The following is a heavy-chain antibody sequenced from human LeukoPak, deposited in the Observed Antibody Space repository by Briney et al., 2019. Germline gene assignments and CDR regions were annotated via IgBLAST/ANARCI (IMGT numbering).Heavy chain of an antibody. V-gene: IGHV4-39*07. D-gene: IGHD1-1*01. CDR1: GGSVSDINYF. CDR2: IYYSGDT. Sequence: SETLSLTCTVSGGSVSDINYFWGWIRQPPGKGLEWIGSIYYSGDTYYNPSLKSRVTISVDTSKNQFSLKLSSVTAADTAVYYCARGQGRLNPPDYWGQGTLVTVSS. CDR3: ARGQGRLNPPDY. J-gene: IGHJ4*02.